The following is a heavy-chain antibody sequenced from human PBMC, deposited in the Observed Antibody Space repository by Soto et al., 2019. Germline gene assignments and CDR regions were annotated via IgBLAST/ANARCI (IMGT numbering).Heavy chain of an antibody. Sequence: QVELVESGGGVVQPGRSLRLSCEASGFTFSGYGMHWVRQAPGKGLEWVAAISHDGSDRYYADSVKGRFTISRDNSKNSLYLLMNSLRSEDTAIYYCPKWTAMAYQWFEPWGQGTLVTVSS. V-gene: IGHV3-30*18. CDR1: GFTFSGYG. CDR3: PKWTAMAYQWFEP. J-gene: IGHJ5*02. D-gene: IGHD5-18*01. CDR2: ISHDGSDR.